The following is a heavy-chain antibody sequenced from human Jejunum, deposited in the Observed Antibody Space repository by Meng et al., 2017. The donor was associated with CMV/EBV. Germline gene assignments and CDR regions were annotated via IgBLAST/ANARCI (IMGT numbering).Heavy chain of an antibody. D-gene: IGHD5-24*01. Sequence: TVSGYSISWAGHSCDQIRELPGEGLACIGFIHPSRSTHYNPSVKSRVSISSDTSKSQFPLSLSSVNVADTAVYYCTRGRDAYKVGLWCQGTLVTVSS. CDR3: TRGRDAYKVGL. J-gene: IGHJ1*01. CDR1: GYSISWAGHS. V-gene: IGHV4-31*03. CDR2: IHPSRST.